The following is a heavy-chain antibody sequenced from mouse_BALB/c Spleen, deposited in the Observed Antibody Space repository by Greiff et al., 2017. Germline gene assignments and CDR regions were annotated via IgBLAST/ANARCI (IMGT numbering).Heavy chain of an antibody. CDR3: AREGAAYYAMDY. J-gene: IGHJ4*01. Sequence: EVQLVESGGGLVQPGGSLKLSCAASGFTFSSYTMSWVRQTPEKRLEWVAYISSGGGSTYYPDTVKGRFTISRDNAKNTLYLQMSSLKSEDTAMYYCAREGAAYYAMDYWGQGTSVTVSS. CDR1: GFTFSSYT. V-gene: IGHV5-12-1*01. CDR2: ISSGGGST.